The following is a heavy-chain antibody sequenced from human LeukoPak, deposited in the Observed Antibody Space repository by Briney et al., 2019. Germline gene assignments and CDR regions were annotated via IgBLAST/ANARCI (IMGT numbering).Heavy chain of an antibody. CDR3: ASRFKMTTVTANYYFDY. J-gene: IGHJ4*02. Sequence: SETLSLTCAVSGYSISSGYYWGWIRQPPGKGLEWIGSIYHSGSTYYSPSLKSRVTISVDTSKNQFSLKLSSVTAADTAVYYCASRFKMTTVTANYYFDYWGQGTLVTVSS. V-gene: IGHV4-38-2*01. D-gene: IGHD4-17*01. CDR1: GYSISSGYY. CDR2: IYHSGST.